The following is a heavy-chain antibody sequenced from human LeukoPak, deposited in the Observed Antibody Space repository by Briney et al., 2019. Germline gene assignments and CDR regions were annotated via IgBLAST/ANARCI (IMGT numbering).Heavy chain of an antibody. CDR3: ATDHWASPSKVRSFDI. V-gene: IGHV1-24*01. CDR2: FDPEDGET. J-gene: IGHJ3*02. D-gene: IGHD2-21*01. CDR1: GYTLPELS. Sequence: GGSVKVSCKVSGYTLPELSMHGVRRSPGKGLEWWGGFDPEDGETIYAKKFQGRVTMPEDTSPDTDYMELTSLRSEDTAVYYCATDHWASPSKVRSFDIWGQGTMVTVSS.